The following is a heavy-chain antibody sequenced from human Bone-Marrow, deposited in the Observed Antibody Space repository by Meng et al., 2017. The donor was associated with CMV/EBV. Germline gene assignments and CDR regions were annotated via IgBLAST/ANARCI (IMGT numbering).Heavy chain of an antibody. V-gene: IGHV3-48*03. CDR2: ISSSGSTI. Sequence: GESLKISCAASGFTFSNSDMNWVRQAPGKGLEWVSYISSSGSTIYYADSVKGRFTISRDNAKNSLYLQMNSMGAEDTAVYYCARAAGWCSSTSCYGNNYGMDVWGQGTTVTVSS. D-gene: IGHD2-2*01. J-gene: IGHJ6*02. CDR1: GFTFSNSD. CDR3: ARAAGWCSSTSCYGNNYGMDV.